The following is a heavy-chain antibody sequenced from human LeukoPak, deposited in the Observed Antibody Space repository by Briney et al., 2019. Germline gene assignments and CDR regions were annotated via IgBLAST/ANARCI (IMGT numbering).Heavy chain of an antibody. CDR3: ARDSGGSWSLDY. CDR2: ISSSSSYI. V-gene: IGHV3-21*01. CDR1: GFTFSSYS. D-gene: IGHD6-13*01. Sequence: GGSLRLSCAASGFTFSSYSMNWVRQAPGKGLEWVSSISSSSSYIYYADSVKGRFTISRDNAKNSLYLQMNGLRAEDTAVYYCARDSGGSWSLDYWGQGTLVTVSS. J-gene: IGHJ4*02.